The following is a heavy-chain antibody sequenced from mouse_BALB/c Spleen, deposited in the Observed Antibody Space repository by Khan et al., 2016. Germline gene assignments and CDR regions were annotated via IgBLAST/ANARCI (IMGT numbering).Heavy chain of an antibody. CDR1: GYSITSGYY. Sequence: EVQLQESGPGLVKPSQSLSLTCSVAGYSITSGYYWNWIRQFPGNKLEWMGYISYDGNNNYNPSLKNRISITRDTSKNQFFLKLNSVTTEDTATYYCAMSYYGSSYYYYAMDYWGQGTSVTVSS. V-gene: IGHV3-6*02. CDR3: AMSYYGSSYYYYAMDY. D-gene: IGHD1-1*01. CDR2: ISYDGNN. J-gene: IGHJ4*01.